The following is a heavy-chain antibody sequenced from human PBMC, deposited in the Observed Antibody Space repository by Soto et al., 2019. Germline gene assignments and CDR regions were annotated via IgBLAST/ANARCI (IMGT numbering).Heavy chain of an antibody. D-gene: IGHD6-13*01. CDR2: IYYSGST. Sequence: SETLSLTWTVVGGSIGSGGYYWSWIRQHPGKGLEWIGYIYYSGSTYYNPSLKSRVTISVDTSKNQFSLKLSSVTAADTAVYHCARSLQEQQLLLAYWGQGTLVTVSS. V-gene: IGHV4-31*02. CDR1: GGSIGSGGYY. J-gene: IGHJ4*02. CDR3: ARSLQEQQLLLAY.